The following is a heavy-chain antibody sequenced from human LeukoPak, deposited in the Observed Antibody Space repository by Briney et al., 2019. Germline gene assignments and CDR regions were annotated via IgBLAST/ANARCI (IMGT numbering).Heavy chain of an antibody. D-gene: IGHD6-13*01. CDR2: INHSGST. V-gene: IGHV4-34*01. Sequence: SETLSLTCAVYGGSFSGYYWRWIRQPPRKGLEWIGEINHSGSTNYNPSLKSRVTISVDTSKNQFSLKLSSVTAADTAVYYCARHVSANSSSWYSFFSVVARRGSFDYWGQGTLVTVSS. CDR1: GGSFSGYY. J-gene: IGHJ4*02. CDR3: ARHVSANSSSWYSFFSVVARRGSFDY.